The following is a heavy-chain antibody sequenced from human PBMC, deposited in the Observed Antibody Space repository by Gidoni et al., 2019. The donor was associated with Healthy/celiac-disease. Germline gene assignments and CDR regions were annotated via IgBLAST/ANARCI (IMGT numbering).Heavy chain of an antibody. V-gene: IGHV3-21*01. J-gene: IGHJ3*02. D-gene: IGHD2-21*01. CDR2: IGSSSSYI. CDR3: ARILSGDDAFDI. Sequence: EVQLVESGGGLVKPGGSLRLSCAASGFTFSSYSMNWVRQAPGKGLEWVSSIGSSSSYIYYADSVKGRFTTSRDNAKNSLYLQMNSLRAEDTAVYYCARILSGDDAFDIWGQGTMVTVSS. CDR1: GFTFSSYS.